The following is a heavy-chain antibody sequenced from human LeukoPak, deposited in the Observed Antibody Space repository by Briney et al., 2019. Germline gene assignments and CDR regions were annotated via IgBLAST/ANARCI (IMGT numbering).Heavy chain of an antibody. V-gene: IGHV1-18*01. D-gene: IGHD3-3*01. CDR2: ISAYNGNT. J-gene: IGHJ5*02. CDR3: ARDRRFLEWLYWFDP. Sequence: ASVKVSCKASSYTFTSYGISWVRQAPGQGLEWMGWISAYNGNTKYAQNLQGRVTMTTDTSTSTAYMELRSLRSDDTAVYYCARDRRFLEWLYWFDPWGQGTLVTVSS. CDR1: SYTFTSYG.